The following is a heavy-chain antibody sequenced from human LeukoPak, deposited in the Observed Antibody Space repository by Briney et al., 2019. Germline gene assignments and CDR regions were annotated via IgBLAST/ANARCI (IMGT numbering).Heavy chain of an antibody. D-gene: IGHD6-6*01. CDR2: ISSSSTI. V-gene: IGHV3-48*01. Sequence: GGSLRLSCAASGFTFSSYSMNWVRQAPGKGLEWVSYISSSSTIYYADSVKGRFTISRDNAKNSLYLQMNSLRAEDTAVYYCARRSIAARSFDYWGQGTLVTVSS. CDR3: ARRSIAARSFDY. J-gene: IGHJ4*02. CDR1: GFTFSSYS.